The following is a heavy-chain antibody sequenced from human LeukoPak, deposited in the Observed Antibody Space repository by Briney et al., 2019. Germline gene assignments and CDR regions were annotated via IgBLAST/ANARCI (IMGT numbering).Heavy chain of an antibody. CDR1: GFTFDDYG. CDR2: INWNGGRT. J-gene: IGHJ4*02. D-gene: IGHD3-9*01. Sequence: GRSLRLSCAAPGFTFDDYGMSWVRQAPGKGLEWVSGINWNGGRTGYADSVKGRFTISRDNAKNSLYLQMNSLRAEDTALYYCARVILSGYMGGYYFDYWGQGTLVTVSA. V-gene: IGHV3-20*04. CDR3: ARVILSGYMGGYYFDY.